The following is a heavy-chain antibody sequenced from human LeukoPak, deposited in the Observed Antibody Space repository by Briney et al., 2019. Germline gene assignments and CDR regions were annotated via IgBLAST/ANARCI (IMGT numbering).Heavy chain of an antibody. V-gene: IGHV1-2*02. CDR1: GYTFSGYY. CDR3: ARDQNGGPYCSSTSCYAGDPVMITFGGVIEHSTAGD. J-gene: IGHJ4*02. CDR2: INPNSGGT. D-gene: IGHD2-2*01. Sequence: ASVKVSCKASGYTFSGYYMHWVRQAPGQGLEWMGWINPNSGGTYYAQKFQGRVTMTRDTSISTAYMELSRLRSDDTAVYYCARDQNGGPYCSSTSCYAGDPVMITFGGVIEHSTAGDWGQGTLVTVSS.